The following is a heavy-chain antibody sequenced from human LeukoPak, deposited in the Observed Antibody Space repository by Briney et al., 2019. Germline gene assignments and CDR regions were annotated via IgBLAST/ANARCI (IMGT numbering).Heavy chain of an antibody. CDR3: ARENWFKFDY. CDR1: GFTFNTYS. V-gene: IGHV3-48*02. D-gene: IGHD3-10*01. J-gene: IGHJ4*02. CDR2: ISSSSDAI. Sequence: GGSLRLSCAASGFTFNTYSMTWVRQAPGRGLEWLSYISSSSDAIWYADSVKGRFTVSRDNAKNSLYLHMNSLRDEDTAVYYCARENWFKFDYWGQGSLVTVSS.